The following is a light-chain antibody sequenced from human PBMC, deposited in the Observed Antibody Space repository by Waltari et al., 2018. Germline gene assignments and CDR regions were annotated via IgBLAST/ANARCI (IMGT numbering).Light chain of an antibody. J-gene: IGKJ2*03. CDR3: QHTHSFPHS. CDR1: QGINNW. CDR2: SAS. V-gene: IGKV1-12*01. Sequence: DIQLTPSPSSVSASVGDRLTITCRASQGINNWLGWYQQKPGKAPNLLIYSASSLQSGVPSRFSGSGSGTHFTLTISSLQPEDFATYYCQHTHSFPHSFGQGTKVQMK.